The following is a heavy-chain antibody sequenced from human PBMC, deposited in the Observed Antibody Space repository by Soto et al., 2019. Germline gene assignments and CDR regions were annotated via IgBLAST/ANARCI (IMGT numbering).Heavy chain of an antibody. CDR1: GLTFSTYG. Sequence: GGSLSLSSAASGLTFSTYGMRLVRQAPGKGLEWVAVISYDGSNKYYADSVKGRFTISRDNSKNTLYLQMNSLRAEDTAVYYCANRDTSMVTRYYYGMDVWGQGTTVTVSS. J-gene: IGHJ6*02. CDR2: ISYDGSNK. V-gene: IGHV3-30-3*01. CDR3: ANRDTSMVTRYYYGMDV. D-gene: IGHD5-18*01.